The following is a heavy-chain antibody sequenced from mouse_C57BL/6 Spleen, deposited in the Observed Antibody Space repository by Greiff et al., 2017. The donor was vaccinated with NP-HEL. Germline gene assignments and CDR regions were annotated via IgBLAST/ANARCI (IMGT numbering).Heavy chain of an antibody. CDR3: DRDSNYVYYAMDY. CDR2: IYPGSGST. D-gene: IGHD2-5*01. J-gene: IGHJ4*01. CDR1: GYTFTSYW. V-gene: IGHV1-55*01. Sequence: QVQLQQPGAELVKPGASVKMSCKASGYTFTSYWITWVKQRPGQGLEWIGDIYPGSGSTNYNEKFKSKATLTVDTSSSTAYMQLSSLTSEDSAVYYCDRDSNYVYYAMDYWGQGTSVTVSS.